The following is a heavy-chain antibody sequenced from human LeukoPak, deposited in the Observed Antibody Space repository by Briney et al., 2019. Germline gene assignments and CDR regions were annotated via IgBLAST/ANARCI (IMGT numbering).Heavy chain of an antibody. CDR1: GGSISSYY. J-gene: IGHJ4*02. CDR2: IYTSGST. Sequence: SETLSLTCTVSGGSISSYYWSWIRQPAGKGLEWIGRIYTSGSTNYNPSLKSRVTMSVDTSKNQFSLKLSSVTAADTAVYYCARRNDFWSGHYFDYWGQGTLVTVSS. V-gene: IGHV4-4*07. CDR3: ARRNDFWSGHYFDY. D-gene: IGHD3-3*01.